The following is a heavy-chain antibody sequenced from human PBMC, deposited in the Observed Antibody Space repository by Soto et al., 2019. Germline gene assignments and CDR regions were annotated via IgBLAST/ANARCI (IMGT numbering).Heavy chain of an antibody. J-gene: IGHJ4*02. CDR2: INSDGSIT. V-gene: IGHV3-74*01. CDR3: VRYPRSVGGSYRPDY. Sequence: PGWSLRLSCAASGFTFSSYWMHWVRQVPEKGLVWVSRINSDGSITNYADAVKGRFTISRDNVKNTLYLQMNSLRAEDTAVYYCVRYPRSVGGSYRPDYWGQGTLVTV. D-gene: IGHD3-16*02. CDR1: GFTFSSYW.